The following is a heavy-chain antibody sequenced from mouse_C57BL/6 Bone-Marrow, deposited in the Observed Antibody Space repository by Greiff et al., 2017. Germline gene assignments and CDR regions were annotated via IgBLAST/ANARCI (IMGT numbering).Heavy chain of an antibody. CDR3: ARSPAYYSNSGCAY. CDR2: IDPSDSET. D-gene: IGHD2-5*01. CDR1: GYTFTSYW. V-gene: IGHV1-52*01. J-gene: IGHJ3*01. Sequence: QVQLQQPGAELVRPGSSVKLSCKASGYTFTSYWMHWVKQRPIQGLEWIGNIDPSDSETHYNQKFKDKATLTVDKSSSTAYMQLSSLTSEDSAVYYCARSPAYYSNSGCAYWGQGTLVTDSA.